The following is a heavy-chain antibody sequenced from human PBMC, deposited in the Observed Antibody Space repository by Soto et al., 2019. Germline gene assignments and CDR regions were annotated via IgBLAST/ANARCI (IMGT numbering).Heavy chain of an antibody. Sequence: EVQLVESGGGLVQPGGSLRLSCAASGFTFSSYWMSWVRQAPGKGLEWVANIKQDRSEKYYVDSVKGRFTISRDNAKNSLYLQMNSLRAEDTAVYYCARAPMAGSAPFDYWGQGTLVTVSS. V-gene: IGHV3-7*04. D-gene: IGHD6-19*01. CDR3: ARAPMAGSAPFDY. CDR2: IKQDRSEK. J-gene: IGHJ4*02. CDR1: GFTFSSYW.